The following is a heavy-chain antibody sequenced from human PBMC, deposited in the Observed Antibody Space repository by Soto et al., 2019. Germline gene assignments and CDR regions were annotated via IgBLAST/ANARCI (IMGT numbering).Heavy chain of an antibody. CDR1: GFTFSSYA. Sequence: EVQLLESGGGLVQPGGSLRLSCAASGFTFSSYAMNWVRQAPGKGLEWVSVISDSGGSTDYADSVKGRFTISRDNSRNTLYLQMNSLRVEDTAVYYCAKDLYGDSNHFDYWGQGTLVTVSS. CDR2: ISDSGGST. J-gene: IGHJ4*02. D-gene: IGHD4-17*01. CDR3: AKDLYGDSNHFDY. V-gene: IGHV3-23*01.